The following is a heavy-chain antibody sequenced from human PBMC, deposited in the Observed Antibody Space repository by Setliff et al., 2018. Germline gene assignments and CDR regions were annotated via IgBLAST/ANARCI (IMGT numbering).Heavy chain of an antibody. CDR2: VWYGGSNE. J-gene: IGHJ4*02. CDR1: GFTLSSYG. V-gene: IGHV3-33*01. Sequence: HPGGSLRLSCAASGFTLSSYGIHWVRQAPGKGLEWVAVVWYGGSNEDYADSVMGRFTISRDNAKNSLYLQMTSLRAEDTAIYYCARTTGYRLEGDFDYWGQGTLVTVSS. D-gene: IGHD3-16*01. CDR3: ARTTGYRLEGDFDY.